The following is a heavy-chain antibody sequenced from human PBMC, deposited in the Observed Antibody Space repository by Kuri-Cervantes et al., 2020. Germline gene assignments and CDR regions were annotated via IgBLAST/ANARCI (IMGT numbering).Heavy chain of an antibody. Sequence: GGSLRLSCAASGFTFSSYAMSWVRQAPGKGLEWVSAISGSGGSTYYADPVKGRFTISRDNSKNTLYLQMNSLRAEDTAVYYCAKDRSASPMIVVVITDYWGQGTLVTVSS. V-gene: IGHV3-23*01. CDR3: AKDRSASPMIVVVITDY. CDR1: GFTFSSYA. CDR2: ISGSGGST. D-gene: IGHD3-22*01. J-gene: IGHJ4*02.